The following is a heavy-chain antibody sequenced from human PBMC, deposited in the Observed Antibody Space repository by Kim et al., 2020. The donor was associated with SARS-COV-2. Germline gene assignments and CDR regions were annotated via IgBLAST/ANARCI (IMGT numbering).Heavy chain of an antibody. Sequence: GESLKISCKCSGYSFTDYWIGWVRQMPGKGLEWMGIVLPRASDIRYSPSFQGQVTISADKSINPAYLHLSGLRASDTAMYFCARHTQGTYGDCMDVCGQGTPVAVSS. CDR2: VLPRASDI. CDR3: ARHTQGTYGDCMDV. D-gene: IGHD4-17*01. J-gene: IGHJ6*02. CDR1: GYSFTDYW. V-gene: IGHV5-51*01.